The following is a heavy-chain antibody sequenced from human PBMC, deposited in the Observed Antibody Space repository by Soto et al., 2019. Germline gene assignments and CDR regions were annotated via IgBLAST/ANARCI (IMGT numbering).Heavy chain of an antibody. CDR2: INHSGST. Sequence: ETLSLTCAVYGVSFRGYYWSWISQTPGKGLEWIGEINHSGSTNYNPSLKSRVTISVDTSKNQFSLKLTSVTAADTAVYYCVRPQTGHSGGSQFDPWGQGSLVTVSS. V-gene: IGHV4-34*01. D-gene: IGHD6-19*01. CDR3: VRPQTGHSGGSQFDP. J-gene: IGHJ5*02. CDR1: GVSFRGYY.